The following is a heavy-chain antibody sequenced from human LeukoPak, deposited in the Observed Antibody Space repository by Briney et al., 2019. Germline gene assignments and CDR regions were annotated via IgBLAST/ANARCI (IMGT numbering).Heavy chain of an antibody. Sequence: GGSLRLSCAASGFTFSRYAMSWVRQAPGKGLEWVSAISGGGDNTYYADSVRGRFTISRDNSKNTLFLQMNSLRAEDTAIYYCAKPVDGASVQRYFQHWGQGTQVTVSS. CDR1: GFTFSRYA. D-gene: IGHD1-1*01. J-gene: IGHJ1*01. CDR2: ISGGGDNT. V-gene: IGHV3-23*01. CDR3: AKPVDGASVQRYFQH.